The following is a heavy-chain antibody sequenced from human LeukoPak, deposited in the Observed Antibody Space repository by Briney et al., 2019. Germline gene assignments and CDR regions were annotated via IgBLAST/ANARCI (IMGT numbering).Heavy chain of an antibody. Sequence: SETLSLTCTVSGDSISGYSWSWIRQPPGKGLEWIGYIYYSGSTNYNPSLKSRVTMSVDTSKNQFSLKLSSVTAADTAVYYCARGRLLTFGGNWFDPWGQGTLVTVSS. CDR1: GDSISGYS. CDR3: ARGRLLTFGGNWFDP. V-gene: IGHV4-59*01. D-gene: IGHD3-16*01. J-gene: IGHJ5*02. CDR2: IYYSGST.